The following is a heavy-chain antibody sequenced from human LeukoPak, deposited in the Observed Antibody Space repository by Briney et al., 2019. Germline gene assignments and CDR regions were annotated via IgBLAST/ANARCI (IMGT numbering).Heavy chain of an antibody. V-gene: IGHV1-46*01. CDR2: INPSGGST. CDR1: GYTFTSYY. J-gene: IGHJ5*02. Sequence: ASVTVSFTASGYTFTSYYMHWVRQAPGQGPEWVGVINPSGGSTSYAQKFQARVTITRDTSTSTVYMELSSLGSEDTAVYYCARVKSGSSGWYSEFDPWGQGTLVTVSS. CDR3: ARVKSGSSGWYSEFDP. D-gene: IGHD6-19*01.